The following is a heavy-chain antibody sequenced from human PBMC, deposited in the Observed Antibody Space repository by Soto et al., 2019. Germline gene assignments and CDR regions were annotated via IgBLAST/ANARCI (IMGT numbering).Heavy chain of an antibody. V-gene: IGHV3-21*01. J-gene: IGHJ6*02. CDR1: GFTFSSYS. CDR3: ARDPTYYDILTGPYYYGMDV. Sequence: EVQLVESGGGLVKPGGSLRLSCAASGFTFSSYSMNWVRQAPGKGLEWVSSISSSSSYIYYADSVKGRFTISRDNAKNSLYLQRNSLRAEDTAVYYCARDPTYYDILTGPYYYGMDVWGQGTTVTVSS. D-gene: IGHD3-9*01. CDR2: ISSSSSYI.